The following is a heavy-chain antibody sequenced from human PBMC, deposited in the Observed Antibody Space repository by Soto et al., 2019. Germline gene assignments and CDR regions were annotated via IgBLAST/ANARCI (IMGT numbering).Heavy chain of an antibody. CDR3: AKGGTTPVRGVVY. CDR2: ISYDGSDK. CDR1: GFTFSNYA. J-gene: IGHJ4*02. Sequence: GGSLRLSCAASGFTFSNYAMHWVRQAPGKGLEWVAVISYDGSDKYYAESVKGRFTISRDNSKNTLYLQMDSLRAEDTAVYNCAKGGTTPVRGVVYWGQGTLVTVSS. V-gene: IGHV3-30-3*01. D-gene: IGHD3-10*01.